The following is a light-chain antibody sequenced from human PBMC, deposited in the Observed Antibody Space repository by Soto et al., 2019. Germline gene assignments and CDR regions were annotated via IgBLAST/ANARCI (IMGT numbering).Light chain of an antibody. J-gene: IGLJ3*02. CDR3: LSHTGSRTL. CDR2: EVT. V-gene: IGLV2-14*01. Sequence: QSALTQPASVSGSPGQSITISCTGASSDVGDYNYVSWYQEHPGQVPKLIIFEVTTRPSGVSDRFSGSRSGNTASLTSSGLQAEDEAEYYCLSHTGSRTLFGGGTKVTVL. CDR1: SSDVGDYNY.